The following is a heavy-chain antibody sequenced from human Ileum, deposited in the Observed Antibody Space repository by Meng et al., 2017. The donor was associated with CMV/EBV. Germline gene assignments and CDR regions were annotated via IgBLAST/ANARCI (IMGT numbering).Heavy chain of an antibody. J-gene: IGHJ4*02. V-gene: IGHV3-7*01. Sequence: GESLKISCAASGFNFNIFSMSWVRQAPGKGLEWVASIRQDGSEKYYVDFVKGRFTISRDNAKNSLYLQMNSLRVEDTAVYYCARDLRAVTSSRGEMRYWGQGALVTVSS. CDR2: IRQDGSEK. CDR3: ARDLRAVTSSRGEMRY. CDR1: GFNFNIFS. D-gene: IGHD4-17*01.